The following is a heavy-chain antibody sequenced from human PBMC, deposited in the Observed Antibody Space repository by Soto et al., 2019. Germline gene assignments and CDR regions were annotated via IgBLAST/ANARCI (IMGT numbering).Heavy chain of an antibody. CDR2: ISYDGSNK. J-gene: IGHJ4*02. V-gene: IGHV3-30-3*01. D-gene: IGHD6-19*01. CDR3: AREGDTSGWYPSYFDD. CDR1: GFTFSSYT. Sequence: AASGFTFSSYTMHWVRPDTGKGLAWVAGISYDGSNKYYADSVKGRFTISRDNSKNTLYLQMISPRAEDTAVYYCAREGDTSGWYPSYFDDCGQGTLVSVSS.